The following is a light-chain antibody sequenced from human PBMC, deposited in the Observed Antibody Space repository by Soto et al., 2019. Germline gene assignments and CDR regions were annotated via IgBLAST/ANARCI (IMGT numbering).Light chain of an antibody. CDR2: EVS. CDR1: NSDVGGYNY. V-gene: IGLV2-14*01. J-gene: IGLJ3*02. Sequence: QSALTQPASVSGSLGQSITISCTGINSDVGGYNYVSWYQQHPGKAPKFMIYEVSNRPSGISNRFSGSKSGNTASLTISGLQAEDEADHYCSSYTSSSFWVFGGGTKLTVL. CDR3: SSYTSSSFWV.